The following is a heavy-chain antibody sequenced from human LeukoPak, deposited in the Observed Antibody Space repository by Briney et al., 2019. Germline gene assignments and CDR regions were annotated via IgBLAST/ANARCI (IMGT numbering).Heavy chain of an antibody. V-gene: IGHV4-38-2*01. Sequence: SETLSLTCAVSGYSISSGYYWGWIRQPPGKGLEWIGSIYHSGSTYYNPSLKSRVTISVDTSKNQFSLKLSSVTAADTAVYYCARQPTMVRGVGINWFDPWGQGTLVTVSS. CDR2: IYHSGST. CDR1: GYSISSGYY. CDR3: ARQPTMVRGVGINWFDP. J-gene: IGHJ5*02. D-gene: IGHD3-10*01.